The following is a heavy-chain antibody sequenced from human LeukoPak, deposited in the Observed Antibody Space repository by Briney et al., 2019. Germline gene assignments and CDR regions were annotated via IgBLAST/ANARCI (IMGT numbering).Heavy chain of an antibody. V-gene: IGHV3-30*02. D-gene: IGHD3-10*01. CDR1: GFTFSSYG. CDR3: AKALGTLISGTYYYYFDS. CDR2: VRSDGSIE. Sequence: PGGSLRLSGAASGFTFSSYGMHWVRQAPGKGLEWVAFVRSDGSIEYYADSVKGRFTISRDNSKNTLYLQMNSLRAEDSALYYCAKALGTLISGTYYYYFDSWGQGTLVTVSS. J-gene: IGHJ4*02.